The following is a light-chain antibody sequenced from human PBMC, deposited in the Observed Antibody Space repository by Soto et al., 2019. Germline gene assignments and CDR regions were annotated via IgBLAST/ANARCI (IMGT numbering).Light chain of an antibody. V-gene: IGLV2-14*01. Sequence: QSVLTQPASVSGSPGQSITISCTATSSDVGDYNYVSWYQHHPGKAPKVMIYDVSHRPSGVSNRFSGSKSGNTASLTISGLQAEDEADYYCSSYTTTYSVLFGGETKLTVL. CDR2: DVS. CDR1: SSDVGDYNY. J-gene: IGLJ2*01. CDR3: SSYTTTYSVL.